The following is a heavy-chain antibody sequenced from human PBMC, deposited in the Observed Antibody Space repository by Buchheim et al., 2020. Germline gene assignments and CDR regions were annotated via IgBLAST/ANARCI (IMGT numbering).Heavy chain of an antibody. Sequence: QVQLVESGGGVVQPGRSLRLSCAASGFTFSSYGMHWVRQAPGKGLEWVAIIWDDGSNKYYADSVKGRFTISKDNSKNTLYLQMNSLRAEDTAVYYCARKEEGRSLFDSWGQGAL. V-gene: IGHV3-33*01. CDR1: GFTFSSYG. CDR2: IWDDGSNK. CDR3: ARKEEGRSLFDS. J-gene: IGHJ4*02.